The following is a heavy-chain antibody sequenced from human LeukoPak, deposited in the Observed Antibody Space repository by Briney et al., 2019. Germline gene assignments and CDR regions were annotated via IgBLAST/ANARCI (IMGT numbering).Heavy chain of an antibody. V-gene: IGHV3-74*01. CDR1: GFTFSRNW. CDR3: AREGVGYYDL. D-gene: IGHD3-22*01. Sequence: PGGSLRLSCAAAGFTFSRNWMRWVRQAPGKWLVWVSRINRDGSSTNYADSVKGRFTISRDNANNTLYLQMNSLRAEDTAVYYCAREGVGYYDLWGQGTLVTVSS. J-gene: IGHJ4*02. CDR2: INRDGSST.